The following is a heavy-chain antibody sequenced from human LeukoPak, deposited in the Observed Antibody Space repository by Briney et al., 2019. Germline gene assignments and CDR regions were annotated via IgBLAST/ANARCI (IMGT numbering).Heavy chain of an antibody. CDR1: GGTFSSYA. CDR3: ASTSPRGDSSGYYYVD. CDR2: IIPIFGTA. D-gene: IGHD3-22*01. Sequence: SVKVSCKASGGTFSSYAISWVRQAPGQGLEWIGGIIPIFGTANYAQKFQGRVTITTDESTSTAYMELSSLRSEDTAVYYCASTSPRGDSSGYYYVDWGQGTLVTVSS. J-gene: IGHJ4*02. V-gene: IGHV1-69*05.